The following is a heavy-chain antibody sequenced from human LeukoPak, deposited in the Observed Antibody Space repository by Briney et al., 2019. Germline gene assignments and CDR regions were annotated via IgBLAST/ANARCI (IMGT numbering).Heavy chain of an antibody. Sequence: SETLSLTCAVYGGSFSGYYWSWIRQPPGKGLEWIGRIYTSGSTNYNPSLKSRVTMSVDTSKNQFSLKLSSVTAADTAVYYCARENIVVVPAAPQLFDYWGQGTLVTVSS. CDR2: IYTSGST. V-gene: IGHV4-4*07. CDR3: ARENIVVVPAAPQLFDY. J-gene: IGHJ4*02. CDR1: GGSFSGYY. D-gene: IGHD2-2*01.